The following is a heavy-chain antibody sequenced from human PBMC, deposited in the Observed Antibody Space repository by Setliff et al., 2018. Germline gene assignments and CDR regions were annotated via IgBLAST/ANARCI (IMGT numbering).Heavy chain of an antibody. J-gene: IGHJ3*02. D-gene: IGHD2-15*01. V-gene: IGHV1-18*04. CDR2: ISSYNDVT. Sequence: GASVKVSCKASGYIFAGYYMHWVRQTPGQGLEWMGWISSYNDVTNYEQRFQGRVTMTTDASASAAYMELRGLRPDDTAIYYCAISSLSICSGGSCPNAFDIWGQGTLVTVSS. CDR1: GYIFAGYY. CDR3: AISSLSICSGGSCPNAFDI.